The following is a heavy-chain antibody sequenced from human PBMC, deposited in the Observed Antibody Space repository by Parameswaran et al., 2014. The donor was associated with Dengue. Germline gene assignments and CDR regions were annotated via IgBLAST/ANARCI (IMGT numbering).Heavy chain of an antibody. J-gene: IGHJ4*02. CDR2: ISSSSSYI. Sequence: VRQMPGKGLEWVSSISSSSSYIYYADSVKGRFTISRDNAKNSLYLQMNSLRAEDTAVYYCARDPAREHSGYDLGSDYWAREPWSPSPQ. CDR3: ARDPAREHSGYDLGSDY. V-gene: IGHV3-21*01. D-gene: IGHD5-12*01.